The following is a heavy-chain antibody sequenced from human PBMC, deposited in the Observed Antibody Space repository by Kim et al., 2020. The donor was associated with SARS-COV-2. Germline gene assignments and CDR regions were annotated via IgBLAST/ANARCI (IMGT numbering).Heavy chain of an antibody. D-gene: IGHD3-16*01. Sequence: SQKFQGRVTITRDTSASTAYMELSSLRSEDTAVYYCASGLGAYYYYGMDVWGQGTTVTVSS. CDR3: ASGLGAYYYYGMDV. J-gene: IGHJ6*02. V-gene: IGHV1-3*01.